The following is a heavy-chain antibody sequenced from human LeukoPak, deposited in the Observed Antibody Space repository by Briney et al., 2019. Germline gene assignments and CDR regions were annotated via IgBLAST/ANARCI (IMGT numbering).Heavy chain of an antibody. CDR1: GGSFSGYY. J-gene: IGHJ5*02. CDR3: ARGDNQNWFDP. V-gene: IGHV4-34*01. Sequence: SETLSLTCAVYGGSFSGYYWSWIRQPPGKGLEWIGEINHSGSTNYNPSLKSRVTISVDTSKNQFSLKLSSVTAADTAVYYCARGDNQNWFDPWGQGTLVTVSS. D-gene: IGHD2-15*01. CDR2: INHSGST.